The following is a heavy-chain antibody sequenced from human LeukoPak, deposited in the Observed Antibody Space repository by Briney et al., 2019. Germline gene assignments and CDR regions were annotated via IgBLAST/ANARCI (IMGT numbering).Heavy chain of an antibody. Sequence: GESLKISCKGSGYSFTSYWIGWVRQMPGKGLEWMGIIYPGDSDTRYSPSFQGQVTISADKSISTAYLQWSSLKASDTAMYYCARYRSDRYCGGDCYLFDYWGQGTLVTVSS. CDR3: ARYRSDRYCGGDCYLFDY. V-gene: IGHV5-51*01. CDR2: IYPGDSDT. J-gene: IGHJ4*02. CDR1: GYSFTSYW. D-gene: IGHD2-21*02.